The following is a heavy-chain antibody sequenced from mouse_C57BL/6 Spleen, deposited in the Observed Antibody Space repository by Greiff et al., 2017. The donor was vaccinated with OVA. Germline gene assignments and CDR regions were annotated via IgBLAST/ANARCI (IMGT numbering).Heavy chain of an antibody. CDR2: IYPGDGDT. CDR1: GYAFSSSW. CDR3: ARSGTVLYYAMDY. Sequence: VQLQQSGPELVKPGASVKISCKASGYAFSSSWMNWVKQRPGQGLEWIGRIYPGDGDTNYNGKFKGKATLTADKSSSTAYMQLSSLPSEDSAVYFCARSGTVLYYAMDYWGQGTSVTVSS. J-gene: IGHJ4*01. V-gene: IGHV1-82*01. D-gene: IGHD3-3*01.